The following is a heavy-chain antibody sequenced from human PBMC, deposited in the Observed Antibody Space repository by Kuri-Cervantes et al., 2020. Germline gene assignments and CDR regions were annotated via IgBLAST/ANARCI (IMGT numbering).Heavy chain of an antibody. Sequence: SQTLPLTCAVYGGSFSGYYWSWIRQPPGKGLEWIGEINHSGSTNYNQPLKSRVTISVDTSKNQFSLKLSSVTAADTAVYYCARDETTVETLSYCSSTSCYNWFDPWGQGTLVTVSS. CDR2: INHSGST. CDR1: GGSFSGYY. D-gene: IGHD2-2*01. V-gene: IGHV4-34*01. J-gene: IGHJ5*02. CDR3: ARDETTVETLSYCSSTSCYNWFDP.